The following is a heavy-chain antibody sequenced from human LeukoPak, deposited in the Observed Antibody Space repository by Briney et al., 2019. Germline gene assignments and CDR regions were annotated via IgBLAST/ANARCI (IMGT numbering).Heavy chain of an antibody. CDR3: ARGYDYYDSSGYGGPFDY. J-gene: IGHJ4*02. V-gene: IGHV4-34*09. CDR1: GGSFSGYY. D-gene: IGHD3-22*01. Sequence: SETLSLTCAVYGGSFSGYYWSWIRQPPGKGLEWIGEINHSGSTNYNPSLKSRVTISVDTSKNQFSLKLSSVTAADTAVYYCARGYDYYDSSGYGGPFDYWGQGTLVTVSS. CDR2: INHSGST.